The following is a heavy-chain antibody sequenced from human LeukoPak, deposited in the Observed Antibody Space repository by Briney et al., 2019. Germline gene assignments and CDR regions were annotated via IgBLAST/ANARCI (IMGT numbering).Heavy chain of an antibody. V-gene: IGHV3-23*01. Sequence: GGSLRLSCAASGFTFSSYAMSWVRQAPGKGLEWVSAIGGSGGGTYYADSVKGRFTISRDNFKNTLHLQMNNLRAEDTAVYYCAKDSYSSSSGPVDYWGQGTLVTVSS. CDR1: GFTFSSYA. CDR3: AKDSYSSSSGPVDY. J-gene: IGHJ4*02. CDR2: IGGSGGGT. D-gene: IGHD6-6*01.